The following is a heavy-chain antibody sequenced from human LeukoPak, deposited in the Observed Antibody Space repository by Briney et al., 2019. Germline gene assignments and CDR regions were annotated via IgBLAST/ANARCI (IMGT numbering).Heavy chain of an antibody. CDR1: GYTFTSYD. CDR2: MNPNSGNT. Sequence: GASVKVSCKASGYTFTSYDINWVRQATGQGLEWMGRMNPNSGNTGYAQKFQGRVTMTRNTSISTAYMELSSLRSEDTAVYYCARGTCSGGSCYPVYQHWFDPWGQGTLVTVSS. CDR3: ARGTCSGGSCYPVYQHWFDP. D-gene: IGHD2-15*01. V-gene: IGHV1-8*01. J-gene: IGHJ5*02.